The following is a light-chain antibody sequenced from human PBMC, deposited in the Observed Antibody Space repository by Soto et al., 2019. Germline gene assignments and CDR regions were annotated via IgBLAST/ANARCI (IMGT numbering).Light chain of an antibody. Sequence: DIQMTQSPSTLSGSVGYRVTITCRASQTISSWLAWYQQKPGKAPKLLIYDASSLESGVPSRFSGRGSGTEFTLTISSLQPDDFATYYCQQYNSYWTFGQGTKVDI. V-gene: IGKV1-5*01. CDR3: QQYNSYWT. J-gene: IGKJ1*01. CDR1: QTISSW. CDR2: DAS.